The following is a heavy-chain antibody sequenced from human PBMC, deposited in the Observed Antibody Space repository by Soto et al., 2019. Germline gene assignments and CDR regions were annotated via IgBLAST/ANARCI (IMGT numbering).Heavy chain of an antibody. Sequence: GGSLRLSCAASGFTFSSNEMNWVRQAPGKGLEWVSYISSSGITYYADYVKGRFTISRDNAKKSLYLQMNSLRGEDTAVYYCVKEGGEFGEPYWGQGTLVTVSS. J-gene: IGHJ4*02. CDR1: GFTFSSNE. V-gene: IGHV3-48*03. D-gene: IGHD3-10*01. CDR3: VKEGGEFGEPY. CDR2: ISSSGIT.